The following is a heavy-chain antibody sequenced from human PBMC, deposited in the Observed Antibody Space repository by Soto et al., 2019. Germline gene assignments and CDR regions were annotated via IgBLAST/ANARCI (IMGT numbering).Heavy chain of an antibody. J-gene: IGHJ4*02. CDR2: IYPGDSDA. V-gene: IGHV5-51*01. CDR1: GYSFTTHL. D-gene: IGHD3-3*01. CDR3: ARWSSDFYKPLDY. Sequence: GESLKISCRASGYSFTTHLIGWVRQMPGKGLEWMGIIYPGDSDARYSPSFQGQVTFSADKSITTAYLQWSSLKASDTAMYYCARWSSDFYKPLDYWGQGTLVTVSS.